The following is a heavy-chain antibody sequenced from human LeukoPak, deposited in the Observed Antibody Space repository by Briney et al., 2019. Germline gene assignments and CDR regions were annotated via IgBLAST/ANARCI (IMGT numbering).Heavy chain of an antibody. V-gene: IGHV4-4*07. CDR1: GGSISIYY. CDR3: ARESSGNYYNPLGYMDV. J-gene: IGHJ6*03. CDR2: IFTSGIT. Sequence: SETLSLTCTVSGGSISIYYCNWIRQPAGKGLEWIGRIFTSGITNYGPSLKSRFTMSVDTSKNQLSLNLSSVTAADTAVYYCARESSGNYYNPLGYMDVWGKGTTVTVSS. D-gene: IGHD3-10*01.